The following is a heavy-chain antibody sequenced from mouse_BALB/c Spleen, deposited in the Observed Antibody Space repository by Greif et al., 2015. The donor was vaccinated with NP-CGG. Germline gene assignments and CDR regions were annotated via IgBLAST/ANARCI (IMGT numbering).Heavy chain of an antibody. J-gene: IGHJ4*01. CDR1: GFAFSSYD. CDR3: ARYDGYYYYAMDY. Sequence: DVKLVESGGGLVKPGGSLKLSCAASGFAFSSYDMSWVRQTPEKRLEWVAYISSGGGSTYYPDTVKGRFTISRDNAKNTLYLQMSSLKSEDTAMYYCARYDGYYYYAMDYWGQGTSVTVPS. V-gene: IGHV5-12-1*01. CDR2: ISSGGGST. D-gene: IGHD2-3*01.